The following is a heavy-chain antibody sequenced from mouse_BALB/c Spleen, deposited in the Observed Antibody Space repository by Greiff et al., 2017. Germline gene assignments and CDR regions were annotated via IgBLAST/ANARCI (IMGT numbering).Heavy chain of an antibody. D-gene: IGHD2-3*01. J-gene: IGHJ4*01. CDR2: IYPGSGNT. CDR3: ARTLYDYYAMDY. Sequence: QVQLKQSGAELARPGASVKLSCKASGYTFTDYYINWVKQRTGQGLEWIGEIYPGSGNTYYNEKFKGKATLTADKSSSAAYMQLSSLTSEDSAVYFCARTLYDYYAMDYWGQGTSVTVSS. CDR1: GYTFTDYY. V-gene: IGHV1-77*01.